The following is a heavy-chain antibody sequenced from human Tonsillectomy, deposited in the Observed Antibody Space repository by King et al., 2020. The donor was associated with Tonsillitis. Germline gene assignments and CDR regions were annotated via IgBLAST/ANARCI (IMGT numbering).Heavy chain of an antibody. CDR3: ARVANKNQGRDYFYY. V-gene: IGHV4-34*01. CDR2: INHSGST. J-gene: IGHJ4*02. Sequence: VQLQQWGAGLLKPSETLSLTCAVYGGSFSDYYWSWIRQPPGKGLEWIGEINHSGSTNYNPSLKSRVPISVDTSNNQFFLMNSSVTAADTALFYCARVANKNQGRDYFYYWGQGTPVTVSS. CDR1: GGSFSDYY. D-gene: IGHD1-14*01.